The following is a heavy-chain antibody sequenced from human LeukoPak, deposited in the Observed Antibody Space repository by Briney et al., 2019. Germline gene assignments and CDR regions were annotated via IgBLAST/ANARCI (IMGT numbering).Heavy chain of an antibody. V-gene: IGHV4-39*01. CDR1: GGSISSSSSY. D-gene: IGHD6-13*01. CDR3: ARGNRYSSSWTLIDY. Sequence: SETLSLTCTVSGGSISSSSSYWDWIRQPPGKGLEYIGSIYYGGSTYYNPSLKSRVTISIDTSKNQFSLKLSSVTAADTAVYYCARGNRYSSSWTLIDYWGQGTLVTVSS. J-gene: IGHJ4*02. CDR2: IYYGGST.